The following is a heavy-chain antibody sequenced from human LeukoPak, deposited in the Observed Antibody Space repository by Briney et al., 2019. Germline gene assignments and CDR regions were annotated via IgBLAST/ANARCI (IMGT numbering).Heavy chain of an antibody. Sequence: SETLSLTCTVSGGSISSYYWSWIRQPPGKGLEWIGYIYYSGSTNYNPSLKSRVTISVDTSKNQFSLKLSSVTAADTAVYYCARHYGDQYYYYYYMDVWGKGTTVTVSS. CDR2: IYYSGST. CDR3: ARHYGDQYYYYYYMDV. J-gene: IGHJ6*03. V-gene: IGHV4-59*08. CDR1: GGSISSYY. D-gene: IGHD4-17*01.